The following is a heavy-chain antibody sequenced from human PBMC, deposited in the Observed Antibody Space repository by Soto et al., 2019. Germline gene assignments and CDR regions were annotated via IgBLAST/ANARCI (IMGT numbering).Heavy chain of an antibody. V-gene: IGHV3-7*01. CDR1: GFTFSSYW. D-gene: IGHD3-3*01. CDR2: IKQDGSEK. CDR3: ASFSHXVENWSGYKGYYYYGVDV. J-gene: IGHJ6*02. Sequence: GESLRLSCAASGFTFSSYWMSWVRQAPGKGLEWVANIKQDGSEKYYVDSVKGRFTISRDNAKNSLYLQMNSLRAEDTAVYYCASFSHXVENWSGYKGYYYYGVDVWSQGTTVTVSS.